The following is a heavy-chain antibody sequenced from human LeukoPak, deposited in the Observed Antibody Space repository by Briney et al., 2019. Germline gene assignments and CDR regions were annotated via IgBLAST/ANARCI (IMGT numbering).Heavy chain of an antibody. Sequence: QPGGSLRLSCAASGFTFSDYSMNWVRQAPGKGLEWVSSISSSSSTIYYADSVKGRFTVSRDNAKNSLSLQMNSLRPEDTAIYYCARDGATFVTYWGQGTLVTVSS. J-gene: IGHJ4*02. CDR2: ISSSSSTI. V-gene: IGHV3-48*04. CDR1: GFTFSDYS. D-gene: IGHD4-23*01. CDR3: ARDGATFVTY.